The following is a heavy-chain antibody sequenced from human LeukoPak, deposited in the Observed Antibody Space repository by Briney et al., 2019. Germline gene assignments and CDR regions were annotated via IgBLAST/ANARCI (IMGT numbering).Heavy chain of an antibody. CDR1: GYSFTSHW. J-gene: IGHJ5*02. CDR2: IYPGDSDT. CDR3: ARRSGRFLNWFDP. Sequence: GESLRISCKGSGYSFTSHWIGWVRQMPGKGLEWMGIIYPGDSDTRYSPSFQGQVTISADKSISTAYLQWSSLKASDTAMYYCARRSGRFLNWFDPWGQGTLVTVSS. D-gene: IGHD1-26*01. V-gene: IGHV5-51*01.